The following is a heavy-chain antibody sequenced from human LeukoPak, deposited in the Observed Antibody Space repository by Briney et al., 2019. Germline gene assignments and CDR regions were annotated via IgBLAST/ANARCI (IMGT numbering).Heavy chain of an antibody. V-gene: IGHV3-23*01. D-gene: IGHD2-15*01. J-gene: IGHJ4*02. CDR3: ARGYCSGGSCNRPFDY. Sequence: GGSLRLSCAASGFTFSSYAMSWVRQAPGKGLEWVSAISGSGGSTYYADSVKGRFTISRDNAKNTLYLQMNSLRAEDTAVYYCARGYCSGGSCNRPFDYWGQGTLVTVSS. CDR2: ISGSGGST. CDR1: GFTFSSYA.